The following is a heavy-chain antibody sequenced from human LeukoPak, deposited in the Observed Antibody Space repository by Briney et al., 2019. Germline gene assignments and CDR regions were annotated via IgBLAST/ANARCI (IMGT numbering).Heavy chain of an antibody. CDR3: VGIAAAGPFDY. D-gene: IGHD6-13*01. CDR2: ISGSGGST. CDR1: GFTFSSYA. Sequence: GGSLRLSCAASGFTFSSYAMSWVRQAPGKGLEWVSAISGSGGSTCYADSVKGRFTISRDNSKNTLYLQMNSLRAEDTAVYYCVGIAAAGPFDYWGQGTLVTVSS. J-gene: IGHJ4*02. V-gene: IGHV3-23*01.